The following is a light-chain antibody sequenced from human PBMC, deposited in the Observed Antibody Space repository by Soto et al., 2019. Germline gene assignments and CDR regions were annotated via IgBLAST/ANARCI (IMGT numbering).Light chain of an antibody. CDR3: QQYNNWPKLT. J-gene: IGKJ4*01. CDR1: QSISSN. CDR2: GAS. Sequence: EIVLTQSTDTLSVSPGERATLSCRASQSISSNLAWYQQKPGQAPRLLIYGASTRATGIPARFSGSGSGTEFTLTISSLQSEDFAVYYCQQYNNWPKLTFGGGTKVDIK. V-gene: IGKV3-15*01.